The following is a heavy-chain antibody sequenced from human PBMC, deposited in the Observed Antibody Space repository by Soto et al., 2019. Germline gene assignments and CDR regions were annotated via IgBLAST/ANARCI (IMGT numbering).Heavy chain of an antibody. CDR3: AAVEMATMRIDY. CDR1: GGSISSGGYY. Sequence: TLSLTCTVSGGSISSGGYYWGWIRQHPGKGLEWIGYIYYSGSTYYNPSLKSRVTISVDTSKNQFSLKLSSVTAADTAVYYCAAVEMATMRIDYWGQGTLVTVSS. CDR2: IYYSGST. J-gene: IGHJ4*02. D-gene: IGHD5-12*01. V-gene: IGHV4-31*03.